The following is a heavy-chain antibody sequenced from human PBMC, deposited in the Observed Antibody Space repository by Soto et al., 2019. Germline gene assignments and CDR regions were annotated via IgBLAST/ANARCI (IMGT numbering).Heavy chain of an antibody. CDR2: TYYRSKWYN. D-gene: IGHD2-8*01. J-gene: IGHJ6*02. CDR1: GDSVSSNIAA. Sequence: SQTLSLTCVISGDSVSSNIAAWNWIRQSPSRGLEWLGRTYYRSKWYNDYAVSVKSRITINPDTSKNQFSLQLNSVTPEDTAVYYCARGGIVRDYYGMDVWGQGTTVTVSS. V-gene: IGHV6-1*01. CDR3: ARGGIVRDYYGMDV.